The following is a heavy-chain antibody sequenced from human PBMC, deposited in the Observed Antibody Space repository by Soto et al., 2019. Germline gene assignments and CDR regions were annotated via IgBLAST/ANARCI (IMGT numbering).Heavy chain of an antibody. CDR2: IYYSGST. V-gene: IGHV4-31*02. J-gene: IGHJ6*03. D-gene: IGHD3-3*01. Sequence: SEXLSLTCTVSGGSISSGGYYWSWIRQHPGKGLEWIGYIYYSGSTYYNPSLKSRVTISVDTSKNQFSLKLSSVTAADTAVYYCARVRISGYYTAYYYYYMDVWGKGTTVTVSS. CDR1: GGSISSGGYY. CDR3: ARVRISGYYTAYYYYYMDV.